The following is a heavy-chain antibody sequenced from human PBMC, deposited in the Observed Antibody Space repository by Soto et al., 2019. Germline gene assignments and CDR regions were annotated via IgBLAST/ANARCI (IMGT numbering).Heavy chain of an antibody. CDR3: TTGVVPAASYYYYGMDV. D-gene: IGHD2-2*01. Sequence: GGSLRHSCAASGFTFLNAWMNWVRQAPGKGPEWVGRIKSRNDGGTTYYAAPVKGRFTISRDDSKNTLYLQMSRLKAEDTAVYYCTTGVVPAASYYYYGMDVWGQGTTVTV. V-gene: IGHV3-15*07. CDR2: IKSRNDGGTT. J-gene: IGHJ6*02. CDR1: GFTFLNAW.